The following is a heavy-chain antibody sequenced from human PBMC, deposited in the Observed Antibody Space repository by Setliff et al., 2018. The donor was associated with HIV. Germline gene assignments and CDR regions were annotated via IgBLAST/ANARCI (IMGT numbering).Heavy chain of an antibody. J-gene: IGHJ4*02. D-gene: IGHD6-6*01. CDR3: ARLSSYRSSSYYFDY. Sequence: SETLSLTCSVYGGSISGSNYVWGWIRQTPRKGLEWIATIHYSGSTYHNPSLESRVTISIDTSKNQFFLRLNSVSAADTAVYHCARLSSYRSSSYYFDYWGQGALVTVSS. CDR2: IHYSGST. CDR1: GGSISGSNYV. V-gene: IGHV4-39*01.